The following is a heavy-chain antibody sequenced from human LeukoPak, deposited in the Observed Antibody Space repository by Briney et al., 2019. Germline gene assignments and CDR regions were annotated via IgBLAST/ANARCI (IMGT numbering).Heavy chain of an antibody. CDR3: ARETEYQLSYYYYGMDV. D-gene: IGHD2-2*01. Sequence: SVKVSCKASGGTFSSYAISWVRQAPGQGLEWMGGIIPIFGTANYAQKFQGRVTITADESTSTAYMELSSLRSEDTAVYYCARETEYQLSYYYYGMDVWGQGTTVTVSS. J-gene: IGHJ6*02. CDR2: IIPIFGTA. V-gene: IGHV1-69*13. CDR1: GGTFSSYA.